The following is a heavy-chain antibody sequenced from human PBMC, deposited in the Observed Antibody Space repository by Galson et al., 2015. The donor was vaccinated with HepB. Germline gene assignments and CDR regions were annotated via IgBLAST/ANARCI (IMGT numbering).Heavy chain of an antibody. Sequence: SVKVSCKASGGTFSSYAISWVRQAPGQGLEWMGGIIPIFGTANYAQKFQGRVTITADESTSTAYMELSSLRSEDTAVYYCAREHQSVAGIPYFDYWGQGTLVTVSS. J-gene: IGHJ4*02. CDR2: IIPIFGTA. D-gene: IGHD6-19*01. CDR3: AREHQSVAGIPYFDY. CDR1: GGTFSSYA. V-gene: IGHV1-69*13.